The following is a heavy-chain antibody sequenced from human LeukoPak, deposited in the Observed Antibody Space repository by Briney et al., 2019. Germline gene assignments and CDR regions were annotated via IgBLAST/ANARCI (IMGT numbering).Heavy chain of an antibody. J-gene: IGHJ6*02. CDR2: MNPNSGNT. Sequence: ASVKVSCKASGYTFTSYDINWVRQATGQGLEWMGWMNPNSGNTGYAQKFQGRVTMTRNTSISTAYMELSSLRSEDTAVYYCARAGVRYFDWLPLYYYYGMDVWGQGTTVTVSS. CDR1: GYTFTSYD. V-gene: IGHV1-8*01. D-gene: IGHD3-9*01. CDR3: ARAGVRYFDWLPLYYYYGMDV.